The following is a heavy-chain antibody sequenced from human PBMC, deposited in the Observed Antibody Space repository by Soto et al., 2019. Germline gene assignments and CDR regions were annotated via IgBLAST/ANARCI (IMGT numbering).Heavy chain of an antibody. Sequence: ASVKVSSKASGYTFTGYYMHWLRQAPGQGLEWMGWINPNSGGTNYAQKFQGWVTMTRDTSISTAYMELSRLRSDDTAVYYCAKAARPEEYYYMEVWGKGTRSPSP. CDR1: GYTFTGYY. V-gene: IGHV1-2*04. CDR3: AKAARPEEYYYMEV. CDR2: INPNSGGT. J-gene: IGHJ6*03. D-gene: IGHD6-6*01.